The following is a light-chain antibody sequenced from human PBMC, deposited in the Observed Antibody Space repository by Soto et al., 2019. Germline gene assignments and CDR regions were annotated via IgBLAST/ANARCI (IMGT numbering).Light chain of an antibody. Sequence: EIVLTQSPATLSLSPGERATLSCRASPSVTNYLAWYQQKPGQPPRLLIYGAFNRAAGIPARFSGSGSGTDFTLTISSLEPEDSAVYYCQQRSNWPPPITFGQGTRLEIK. V-gene: IGKV3-11*01. J-gene: IGKJ5*01. CDR2: GAF. CDR3: QQRSNWPPPIT. CDR1: PSVTNY.